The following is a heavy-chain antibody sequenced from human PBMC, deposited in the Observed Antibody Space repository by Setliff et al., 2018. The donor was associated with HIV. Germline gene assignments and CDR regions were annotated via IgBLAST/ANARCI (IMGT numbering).Heavy chain of an antibody. CDR1: GGSFRNYA. J-gene: IGHJ3*01. V-gene: IGHV1-69*06. Sequence: GASVKVSCKASGGSFRNYAINWVRQAPGQGLEWMGGIIPLLGTPNYAHKFQGRVTITADKYSSTVYMELSSLRSEDSAVLYCARDRSGIAVAAPDAFDVWGQGTMVTVSS. CDR3: ARDRSGIAVAAPDAFDV. D-gene: IGHD6-19*01. CDR2: IIPLLGTP.